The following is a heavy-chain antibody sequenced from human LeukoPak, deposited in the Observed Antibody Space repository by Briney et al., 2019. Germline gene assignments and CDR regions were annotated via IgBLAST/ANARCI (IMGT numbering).Heavy chain of an antibody. J-gene: IGHJ6*03. D-gene: IGHD5-18*01. CDR2: ISSSGSTI. CDR3: ARGGYSYGLYYYYMDV. V-gene: IGHV3-48*03. CDR1: GFTFSSYE. Sequence: GGSLRLSCAASGFTFSSYEMNWVRQAPGKGLEWVSYISSSGSTIYYADSVKGRFTISRDNAKNSLYLQMNSLRAEDTAVYYCARGGYSYGLYYYYMDVWGKGTTVTISS.